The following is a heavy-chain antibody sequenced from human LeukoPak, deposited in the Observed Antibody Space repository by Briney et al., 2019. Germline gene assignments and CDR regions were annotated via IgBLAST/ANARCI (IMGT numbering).Heavy chain of an antibody. V-gene: IGHV4-4*07. CDR3: ARDLEVWGSGSYFFDY. CDR2: IYTSRST. CDR1: GGSISSYY. Sequence: SETLSLTCTVSGGSISSYYWSWIRQPAGKALEWIGRIYTSRSTNYNPSLNSRVTMSVDTSKNQSSLKLSSVTAADTAVYYCARDLEVWGSGSYFFDYWGQGTLVTVSS. J-gene: IGHJ4*02. D-gene: IGHD3-10*01.